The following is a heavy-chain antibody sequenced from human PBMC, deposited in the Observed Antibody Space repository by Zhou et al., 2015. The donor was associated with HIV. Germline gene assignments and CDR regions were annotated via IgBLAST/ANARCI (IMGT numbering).Heavy chain of an antibody. D-gene: IGHD5-12*01. V-gene: IGHV1-69*01. CDR3: ARVWSGYAQPDPHGMDV. CDR1: GGSFSGYT. Sequence: QVQLVQSGAEVKKPGSSVKVSCKASGGSFSGYTVAWVRQAPGQGLEWMGGIIPIFGTANYAQKFQGRVTITADESTSTAYMDLTSLRSEDTAVYYCARVWSGYAQPDPHGMDVWGQGTTVTVSS. J-gene: IGHJ6*02. CDR2: IIPIFGTA.